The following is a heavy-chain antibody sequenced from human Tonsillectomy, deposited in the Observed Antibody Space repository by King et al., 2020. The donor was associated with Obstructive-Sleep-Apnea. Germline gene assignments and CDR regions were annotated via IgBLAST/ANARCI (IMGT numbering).Heavy chain of an antibody. Sequence: DVQLVESGGGLVKPGGSLRLSFAASGFTFSNAWMSWVRQAPGKGLEWVGRIKSKTDGGTTDYAAPVKGRFTITRDDSKNTLYLQMNSLKTEDTAVYYCTTDPTYYDILTGYYADYWGQGTLVTVSS. J-gene: IGHJ4*02. CDR3: TTDPTYYDILTGYYADY. CDR1: GFTFSNAW. V-gene: IGHV3-15*01. D-gene: IGHD3-9*01. CDR2: IKSKTDGGTT.